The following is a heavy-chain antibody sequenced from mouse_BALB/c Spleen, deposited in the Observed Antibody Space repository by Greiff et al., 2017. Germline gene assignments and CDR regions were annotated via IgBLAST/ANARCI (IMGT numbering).Heavy chain of an antibody. CDR3: ARYGMDYAMDY. J-gene: IGHJ4*01. CDR2: ISSGSSTI. CDR1: GFTFSSFG. D-gene: IGHD1-1*02. V-gene: IGHV5-17*02. Sequence: EVMLVESGGGLVQPGGSRKLSCAASGFTFSSFGMHWVRQAPEKGLEWVAYISSGSSTIYYADTGKGRFTISRDNPKNTLFLQMTSLRSEDTAMYYCARYGMDYAMDYWGQGTSVTVSS.